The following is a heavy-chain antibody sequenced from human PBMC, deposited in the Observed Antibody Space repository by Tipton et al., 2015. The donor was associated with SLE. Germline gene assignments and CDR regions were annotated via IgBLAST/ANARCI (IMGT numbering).Heavy chain of an antibody. Sequence: TLSLTCTVSGGSISRGGYIWSWIRQPPGKGLEWIGYIYYSGSTYYNPSLKSRVTISVDTSKNQFSLKLSSVTAADTAVYYCARVAGDSSGYCDYWGQGTLVTVSS. V-gene: IGHV4-30-4*01. D-gene: IGHD3-22*01. J-gene: IGHJ4*02. CDR3: ARVAGDSSGYCDY. CDR1: GGSISRGGYI. CDR2: IYYSGST.